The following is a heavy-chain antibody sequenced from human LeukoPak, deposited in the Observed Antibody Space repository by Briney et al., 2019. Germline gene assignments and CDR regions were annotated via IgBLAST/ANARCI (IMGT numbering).Heavy chain of an antibody. Sequence: KPSETLSLTCTVSGGSISSYYWSWIRQPPGKGLDWIGYIYYGGSTNYNPSLKSRVTISLDTSKNQFSLKLSSVTAADTAVYYCARTTMVRGVPDYWGQGTLVTVSS. CDR1: GGSISSYY. CDR3: ARTTMVRGVPDY. CDR2: IYYGGST. J-gene: IGHJ4*02. D-gene: IGHD3-10*01. V-gene: IGHV4-59*01.